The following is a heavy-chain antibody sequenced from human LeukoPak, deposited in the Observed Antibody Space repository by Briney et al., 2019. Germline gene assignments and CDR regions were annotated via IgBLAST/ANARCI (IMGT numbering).Heavy chain of an antibody. CDR1: GFTFRNFW. CDR3: AIATTGRGAFGS. CDR2: IMKDGGQK. D-gene: IGHD1-1*01. J-gene: IGHJ4*02. V-gene: IGHV3-7*01. Sequence: GGSLRLSCAASGFTFRNFWMNWARQAPGEGLEWVASIMKDGGQKKYVDSVKGRFTISRDNSKNSLSLQMNSLTAEDTAIYYCAIATTGRGAFGSWGQGTLVSVSS.